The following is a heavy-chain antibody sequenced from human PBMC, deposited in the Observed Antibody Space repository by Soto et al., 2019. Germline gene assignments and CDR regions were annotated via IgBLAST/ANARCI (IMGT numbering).Heavy chain of an antibody. D-gene: IGHD6-13*01. J-gene: IGHJ6*02. V-gene: IGHV6-1*01. CDR1: GDSVSSNSAA. CDR2: TYYRSKWYN. Sequence: SQTLSLTCAISGDSVSSNSAAWNWIRQSPSRGLEWLGRTYYRSKWYNDYAVSVKSRITINPDTSKNQFSLQLNSVTPEDTAVYYCASGIAADGTPYYYGMDVWGQGTTVTVSS. CDR3: ASGIAADGTPYYYGMDV.